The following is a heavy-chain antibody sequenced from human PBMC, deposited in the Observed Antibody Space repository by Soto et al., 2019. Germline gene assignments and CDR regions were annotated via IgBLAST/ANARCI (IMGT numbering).Heavy chain of an antibody. J-gene: IGHJ4*02. Sequence: ASVKVSCKASGYTFTGSYMHCVLQAPGQGLEWMGWVNPNTGGTNYAQKFQGRVTMTRDTSISTAYMELSRLSSDDTAVFYCARGGYSSSSPSDYWGQGTLVTVSS. V-gene: IGHV1-2*02. D-gene: IGHD6-6*01. CDR2: VNPNTGGT. CDR3: ARGGYSSSSPSDY. CDR1: GYTFTGSY.